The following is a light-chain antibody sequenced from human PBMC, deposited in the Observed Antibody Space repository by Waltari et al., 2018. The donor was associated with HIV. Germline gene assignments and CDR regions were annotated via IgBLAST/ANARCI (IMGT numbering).Light chain of an antibody. CDR3: ATWDDILRGYV. Sequence: QSVLTQPPSVSGAPRQRVTISCSGGSSTIVSIVVNWYQQRPGKAPRLLIYYDDLLSSGVSDRFSGAKSGTSASLAISGLQSEDEADYYCATWDDILRGYVFGPGTKVTVL. J-gene: IGLJ1*01. CDR1: SSTIVSIV. CDR2: YDD. V-gene: IGLV1-36*01.